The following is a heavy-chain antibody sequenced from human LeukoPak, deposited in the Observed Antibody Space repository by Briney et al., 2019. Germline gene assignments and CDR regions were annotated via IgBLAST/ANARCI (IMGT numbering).Heavy chain of an antibody. V-gene: IGHV3-23*01. J-gene: IGHJ4*02. CDR3: AKLYYDFWSGYWPGDY. Sequence: PGGSLRLSCAASGFTFDDYAMSWVRQAPGKGLEWVSAISGSGGSTYYADSVKGRFTISRDNSKNTLYLQMNSLRAEDTAVYYCAKLYYDFWSGYWPGDYWGQGTLVTVSS. CDR1: GFTFDDYA. D-gene: IGHD3-3*01. CDR2: ISGSGGST.